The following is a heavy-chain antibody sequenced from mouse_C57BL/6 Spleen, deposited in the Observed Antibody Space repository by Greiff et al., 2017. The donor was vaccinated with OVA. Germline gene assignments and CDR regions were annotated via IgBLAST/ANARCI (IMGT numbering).Heavy chain of an antibody. CDR1: GYAFTNYL. V-gene: IGHV1-54*01. CDR3: ATTVVAGVDY. Sequence: LQESGAELVRPGTSVKVSCKASGYAFTNYLIEWVKQRPGQGLEWIGVINPGSGGTNYNEKFKGKATLTADKSSSTAYMQLSSLTSEDSAVYFCATTVVAGVDYWGQGTTLTVSS. J-gene: IGHJ2*01. D-gene: IGHD1-1*01. CDR2: INPGSGGT.